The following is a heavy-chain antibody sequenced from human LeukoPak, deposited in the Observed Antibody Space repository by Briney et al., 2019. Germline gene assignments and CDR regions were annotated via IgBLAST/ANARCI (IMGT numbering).Heavy chain of an antibody. CDR2: IYYGGST. CDR1: GGSISSYY. D-gene: IGHD3-10*01. CDR3: ARWSLSGSYYNSWFDP. J-gene: IGHJ5*02. V-gene: IGHV4-59*01. Sequence: PSETLSLTCIVSGGSISSYYWSWIRQPPGKGLEWIGYIYYGGSTNYNPSLKSRVTISVDTSKNQFSLKLSSVTAADTAVYYCARWSLSGSYYNSWFDPWGQGTLVTVSS.